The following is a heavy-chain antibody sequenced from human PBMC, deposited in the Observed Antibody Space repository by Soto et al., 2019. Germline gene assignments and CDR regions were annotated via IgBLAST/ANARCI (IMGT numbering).Heavy chain of an antibody. CDR1: GYTFTSYG. CDR3: ARDLGPLSRHYDSSGYKYYFDY. Sequence: QVQLVQSGAEVKKPGASVKVSCKASGYTFTSYGISWVRQAPGQGLEWMGWISAYNGNTNYAQKLQGRVTMTTDTSTSTAYMELRSLRSDDTAVYCCARDLGPLSRHYDSSGYKYYFDYWGQGTLVTVSS. D-gene: IGHD3-22*01. J-gene: IGHJ4*02. CDR2: ISAYNGNT. V-gene: IGHV1-18*01.